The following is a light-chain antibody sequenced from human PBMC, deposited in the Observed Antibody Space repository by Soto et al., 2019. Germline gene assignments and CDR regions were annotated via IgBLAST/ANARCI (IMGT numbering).Light chain of an antibody. CDR2: NNY. V-gene: IGLV1-44*01. J-gene: IGLJ2*01. CDR3: AAWDDSLNGHVV. Sequence: QSVLTQPPSASGTPRQRVTISCAGSSSNIGRNTVNWYHQLPGAAPKLLIYNNYHRPSGVPDRFSGSKSGTSAALAIGGLQSEDEADYYCAAWDDSLNGHVVFGGGTKLTVL. CDR1: SSNIGRNT.